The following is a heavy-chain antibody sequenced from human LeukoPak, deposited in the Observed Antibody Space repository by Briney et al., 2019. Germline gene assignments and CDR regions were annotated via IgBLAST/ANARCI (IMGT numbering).Heavy chain of an antibody. CDR3: AKELDYGGNPRAFDI. CDR2: ISYDGSNK. D-gene: IGHD4-23*01. Sequence: GGSLRLSCAASGFTFSDYYMSWIRQAPGKGLEWVAVISYDGSNKYYADSVKGRFTISRDNSKNTLYLQMNSLRAEDTAVYYCAKELDYGGNPRAFDIWGQGTMVTVSS. V-gene: IGHV3-30*18. J-gene: IGHJ3*02. CDR1: GFTFSDYY.